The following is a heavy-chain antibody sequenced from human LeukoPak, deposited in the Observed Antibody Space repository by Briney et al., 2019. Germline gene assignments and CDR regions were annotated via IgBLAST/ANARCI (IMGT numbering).Heavy chain of an antibody. CDR3: ARDYYDSRGEAFDI. Sequence: SETLSLTCTVSGDSIGSHYWSWIRQPPGKGLEWIGYFFYVGSTNYNPSLKSRVTISVDTSKNQFSLKLNSVTAADTAVYYCARDYYDSRGEAFDIWGQGTMVTVSS. CDR2: FFYVGST. J-gene: IGHJ3*02. D-gene: IGHD3-22*01. V-gene: IGHV4-59*11. CDR1: GDSIGSHY.